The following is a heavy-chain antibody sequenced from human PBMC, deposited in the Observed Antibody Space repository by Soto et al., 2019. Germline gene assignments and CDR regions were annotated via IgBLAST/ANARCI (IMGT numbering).Heavy chain of an antibody. J-gene: IGHJ2*01. CDR2: ISSNGDIT. D-gene: IGHD2-15*01. V-gene: IGHV3-64*02. CDR3: ARGRGYCSGGNCYGGVSYFAL. CDR1: GFTFSAYA. Sequence: EVQLVESGEGLVQPGGSLRLTCAASGFTFSAYAKHWVRQAPGKRLEFVSAISSNGDITYYADSVKGRFTISRDNSKNTLSLQMGSLRAEDLAVYYCARGRGYCSGGNCYGGVSYFALWGRGALVTVSS.